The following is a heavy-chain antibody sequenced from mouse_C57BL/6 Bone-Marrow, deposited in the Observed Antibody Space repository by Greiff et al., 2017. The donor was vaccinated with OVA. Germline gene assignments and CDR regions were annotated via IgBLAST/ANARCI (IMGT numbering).Heavy chain of an antibody. CDR3: ARDGAY. CDR2: INPYNGDT. CDR1: GYSFTGYF. V-gene: IGHV1-20*01. Sequence: VHVKQSGPELVKPGDSVKISCKASGYSFTGYFMNWVMQSHGKSLEWIGRINPYNGDTFYNQKFKGKATLTVDKSSSTAHMELRSLTAEDSAVYYCARDGAYWGQGTLVTVSA. J-gene: IGHJ3*01. D-gene: IGHD2-3*01.